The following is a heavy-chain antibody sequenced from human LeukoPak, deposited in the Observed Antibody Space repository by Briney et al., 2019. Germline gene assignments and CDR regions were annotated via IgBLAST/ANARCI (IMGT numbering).Heavy chain of an antibody. V-gene: IGHV4-59*01. J-gene: IGHJ4*02. CDR3: ARVGSSGWYYFDY. CDR2: IFYSGST. Sequence: SETLSLTCNVSGGSISSYYWSWIRQPPGKGLECIGDIFYSGSTNYNPSLKSRVTISVDTSKNQFSLKLSSVTAADTAVYYCARVGSSGWYYFDYWGQGTLVTVSS. CDR1: GGSISSYY. D-gene: IGHD6-19*01.